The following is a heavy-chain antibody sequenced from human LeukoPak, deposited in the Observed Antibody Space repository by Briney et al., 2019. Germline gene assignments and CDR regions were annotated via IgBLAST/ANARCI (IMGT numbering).Heavy chain of an antibody. Sequence: PSETLSLTCTVSGYSISSGYYWGWIRQPPGKGLEWIGSIYHSGSTYYNPSLKSRVTISVDTSKNQFSLKLSSVTAADTAVYYCARFLDDILTGYSAPKDVWGKGTTVTVSS. V-gene: IGHV4-38-2*02. CDR2: IYHSGST. D-gene: IGHD3-9*01. CDR3: ARFLDDILTGYSAPKDV. CDR1: GYSISSGYY. J-gene: IGHJ6*04.